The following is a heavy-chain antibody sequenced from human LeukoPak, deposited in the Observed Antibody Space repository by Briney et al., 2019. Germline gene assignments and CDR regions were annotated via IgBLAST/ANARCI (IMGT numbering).Heavy chain of an antibody. V-gene: IGHV1-46*01. J-gene: IGHJ3*02. D-gene: IGHD5-24*01. CDR1: GYTFTSYY. CDR2: INPSGGST. CDR3: ARVGRDGYNSDAFDI. Sequence: ASVKVSYKASGYTFTSYYMHWVRQAPGQGLEWMGIINPSGGSTSYAQKFQGRVTMTRDMSTSTVYMELSSLRSEDTAVYYCARVGRDGYNSDAFDIWGQGTMVTVSS.